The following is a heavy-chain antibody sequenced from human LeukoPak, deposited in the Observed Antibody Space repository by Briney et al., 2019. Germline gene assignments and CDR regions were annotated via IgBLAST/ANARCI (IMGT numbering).Heavy chain of an antibody. CDR3: ARARGDYGIHDY. CDR1: GYTFTGYY. Sequence: GASVKVSCKASGYTFTGYYMHWVRRAPGQGLEWMGWINPNSGGTNYAQKFQGRVTMTRDTSISTAYMELSRLRSDDTAVYYCARARGDYGIHDYWGQGTLVTVSS. CDR2: INPNSGGT. V-gene: IGHV1-2*02. J-gene: IGHJ4*02. D-gene: IGHD4-17*01.